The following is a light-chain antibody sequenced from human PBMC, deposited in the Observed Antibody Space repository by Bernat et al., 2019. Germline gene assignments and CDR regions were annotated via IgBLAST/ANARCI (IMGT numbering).Light chain of an antibody. Sequence: EIVMTQSPATLSVSPGERATLSCRASQSLATSLAWYQQKPGQAPRLLIYAASTRATGVSARCSGSGSGTDFTLTISSLQSEDFAVYHGQQYRNWPITCGQGTRLEIK. CDR1: QSLATS. V-gene: IGKV3-15*01. CDR2: AAS. J-gene: IGKJ5*01. CDR3: QQYRNWPIT.